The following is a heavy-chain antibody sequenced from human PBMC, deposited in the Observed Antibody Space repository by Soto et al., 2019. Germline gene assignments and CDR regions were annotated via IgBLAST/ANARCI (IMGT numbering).Heavy chain of an antibody. V-gene: IGHV3-23*01. CDR1: GFTFTTYA. J-gene: IGHJ4*02. D-gene: IGHD5-18*01. CDR2: ISGNGDRT. CDR3: AKDRTYSYGSDY. Sequence: GGSLRLSCAASGFTFTTYAMSWVRQAPGKGLEWVSVISGNGDRTYYADSVQGRFTISRDNSKNTMYLQMNSLRAEDTAIYYCAKDRTYSYGSDYWGKATQVTVSS.